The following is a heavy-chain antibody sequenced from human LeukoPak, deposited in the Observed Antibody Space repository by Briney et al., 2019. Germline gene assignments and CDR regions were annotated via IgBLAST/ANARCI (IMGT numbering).Heavy chain of an antibody. J-gene: IGHJ6*02. CDR1: GGSISSYY. V-gene: IGHV4-59*08. CDR3: ARMARGGYYYGMDV. D-gene: IGHD3-16*01. Sequence: PSETLSLTCTVSGGSISSYYWSWIRQPPGKGLEWIGYIYYSGSTNYNPSLKSRVTISVDTSKNQFSLKLSSVTAADMAVYYCARMARGGYYYGMDVWGQGTTVPVSS. CDR2: IYYSGST.